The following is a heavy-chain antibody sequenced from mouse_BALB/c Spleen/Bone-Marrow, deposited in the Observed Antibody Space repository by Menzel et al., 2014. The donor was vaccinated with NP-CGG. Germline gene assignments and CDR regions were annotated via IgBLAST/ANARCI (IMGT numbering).Heavy chain of an antibody. Sequence: EVKVVESGGDLVKPGGSLKLSCAASGFTFSNYAMSWVRQTPGKRLEWVASISSGGSYTYYTDSVKGRFTIARDNAKNTLYLQMSSLRSEDTAIYYCAKQGVPRDGYTWFTFWGQGSLVTVSA. V-gene: IGHV5-9-3*01. J-gene: IGHJ3*01. CDR1: GFTFSNYA. CDR3: AKQGVPRDGYTWFTF. D-gene: IGHD2-3*01. CDR2: ISSGGSYT.